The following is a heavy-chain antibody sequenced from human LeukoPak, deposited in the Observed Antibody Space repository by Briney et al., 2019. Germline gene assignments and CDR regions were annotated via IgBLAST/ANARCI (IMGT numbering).Heavy chain of an antibody. D-gene: IGHD2-8*02. CDR2: IFPSGGEI. Sequence: GSLRLSCAASGFTFSAFAMVWVRQPPGKGLEWVSSIFPSGGEIHYADSVRGRFTISRDNSKSTLSLQMNSLRAEDTAIYYCATYRQVLLPFESWGQGTLVTVSS. V-gene: IGHV3-23*01. CDR1: GFTFSAFA. J-gene: IGHJ4*02. CDR3: ATYRQVLLPFES.